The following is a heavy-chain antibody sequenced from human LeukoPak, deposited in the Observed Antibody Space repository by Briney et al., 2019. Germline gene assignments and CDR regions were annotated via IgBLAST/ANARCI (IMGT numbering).Heavy chain of an antibody. CDR1: GFTFSNYA. CDR3: AMKAVPRPRLHDAFDF. CDR2: ISGSASST. D-gene: IGHD5-24*01. Sequence: GGSLRLSCAASGFTFSNYAMSWVRQAPGKGLEWVSAISGSASSTYHADSVKGRFTISRDNSKNTLYLQMNSLRADDTAVYYCAMKAVPRPRLHDAFDFWGHRTVVSVSS. V-gene: IGHV3-23*01. J-gene: IGHJ3*01.